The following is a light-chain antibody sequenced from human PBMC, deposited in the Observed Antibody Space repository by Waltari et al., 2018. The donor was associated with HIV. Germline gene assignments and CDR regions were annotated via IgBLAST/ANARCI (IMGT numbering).Light chain of an antibody. Sequence: QSVLTQPPSVSAAPGQKVTISCSGSSSNIGNNYVSWYQQLPGTAPKLLIYDNNKRPSGIPDRFSGSKSGTSATLGITGLQTCDEADYYCGTWDSSLNAWVFGGGTKLTVL. CDR3: GTWDSSLNAWV. J-gene: IGLJ3*02. CDR1: SSNIGNNY. V-gene: IGLV1-51*01. CDR2: DNN.